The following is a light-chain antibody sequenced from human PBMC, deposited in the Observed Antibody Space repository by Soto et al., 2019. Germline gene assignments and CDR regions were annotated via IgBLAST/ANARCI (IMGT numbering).Light chain of an antibody. CDR3: QQTSAFPRT. V-gene: IGKV1-12*01. CDR1: RDISNS. Sequence: DIRMTHSPSSVSASVGDRLTITCRASRDISNSLAWYQQTPGKAPKLLLRGASSLHRGVPSRFSRGGAGTEFTLTISSLQPEDFATYYCQQTSAFPRTFGHGTKVEIX. CDR2: GAS. J-gene: IGKJ2*01.